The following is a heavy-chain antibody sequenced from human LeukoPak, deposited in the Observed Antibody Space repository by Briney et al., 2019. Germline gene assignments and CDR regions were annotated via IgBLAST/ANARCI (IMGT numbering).Heavy chain of an antibody. CDR3: ARDGTWYYYGSGSPPLFDY. Sequence: GASVKVSCKASGYTFTGYYMHWARQAPGQGLEWMGWINPNSGGTNYAQKFQGRVTMTRDTSISTAYMELSRLRSDDTAVYYCARDGTWYYYGSGSPPLFDYWGQGTLVTVSS. V-gene: IGHV1-2*02. D-gene: IGHD3-10*01. J-gene: IGHJ4*02. CDR2: INPNSGGT. CDR1: GYTFTGYY.